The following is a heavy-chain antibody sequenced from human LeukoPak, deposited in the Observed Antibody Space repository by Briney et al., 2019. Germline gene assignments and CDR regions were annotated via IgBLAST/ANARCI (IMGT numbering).Heavy chain of an antibody. V-gene: IGHV1-2*02. Sequence: ASVKVSCKTSEYIFTVYHMHWVRQAPGQGLEWMGWINPNSGGTNYAQKFQGRVTMTRDTSISTAYMELSRLRSDDTAVYYCARACGGGSCYSGFGNWFDPWGQGTLVTVSS. D-gene: IGHD2-15*01. J-gene: IGHJ5*02. CDR2: INPNSGGT. CDR3: ARACGGGSCYSGFGNWFDP. CDR1: EYIFTVYH.